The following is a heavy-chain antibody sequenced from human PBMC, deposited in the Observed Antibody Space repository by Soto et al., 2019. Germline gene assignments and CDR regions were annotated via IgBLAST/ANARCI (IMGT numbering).Heavy chain of an antibody. CDR1: GFTFSNFA. J-gene: IGHJ6*02. V-gene: IGHV3-23*01. Sequence: GGSLRLSXAASGFTFSNFAMTWVRQAPGKGLEWVSSISSSGDTTFHADSVRGRFTISRDNSNSALYMQMNSLRAEDTAVYYCAKGAGATYYFYAVDVWAQGTTVTVSS. CDR2: ISSSGDTT. CDR3: AKGAGATYYFYAVDV.